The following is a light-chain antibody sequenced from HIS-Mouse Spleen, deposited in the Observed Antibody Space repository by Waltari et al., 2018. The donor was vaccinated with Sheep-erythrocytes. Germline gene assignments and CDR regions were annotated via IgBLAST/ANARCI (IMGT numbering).Light chain of an antibody. Sequence: DIVMTQSPDSLAVSLGERATINCKSSQSVLYSSNNKNYLAWYQKKPRQPPKLLIYWASTRESVVPDRFSGSGSGTDFTLTISSLQAEDVAVYYCQQYYSTPFTFGPGTKVDIK. CDR3: QQYYSTPFT. V-gene: IGKV4-1*01. CDR2: WAS. J-gene: IGKJ3*01. CDR1: QSVLYSSNNKNY.